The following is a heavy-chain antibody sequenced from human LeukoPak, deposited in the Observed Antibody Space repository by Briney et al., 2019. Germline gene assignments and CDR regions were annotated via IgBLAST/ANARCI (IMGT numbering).Heavy chain of an antibody. V-gene: IGHV3-23*01. CDR3: ARQETYYDILTGYDAFDI. J-gene: IGHJ3*02. CDR1: GFTFSSYA. D-gene: IGHD3-9*01. Sequence: GGSLRLSCAASGFTFSSYAMSWVRHAPGKGLEWVSAISGSGGSTYYADSVKGRFTISRDNSKNTLYLQMNSLRADDTAVYYCARQETYYDILTGYDAFDIWGQGTMVTVSS. CDR2: ISGSGGST.